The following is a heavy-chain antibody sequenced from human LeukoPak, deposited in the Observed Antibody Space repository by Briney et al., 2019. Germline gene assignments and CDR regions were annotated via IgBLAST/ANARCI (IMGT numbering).Heavy chain of an antibody. CDR2: IWYDGSNK. Sequence: GGSLRLSCAASGFTFSSYGMHWVRQAPGKGLEWVAVIWYDGSNKYYADSVKGRFTISRDNSKNTLYLQMNSLRAEDTAVYYCAREGEVVRGVTGYYYYGMEVWGKGTTVTVSS. CDR3: AREGEVVRGVTGYYYYGMEV. CDR1: GFTFSSYG. J-gene: IGHJ6*04. D-gene: IGHD3-10*01. V-gene: IGHV3-33*01.